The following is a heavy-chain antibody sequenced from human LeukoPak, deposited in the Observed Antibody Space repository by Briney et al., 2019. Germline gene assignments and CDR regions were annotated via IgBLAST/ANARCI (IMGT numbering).Heavy chain of an antibody. CDR1: GFTFSRGA. D-gene: IGHD2-2*01. CDR3: AKGSSTSLHCDY. J-gene: IGHJ4*02. V-gene: IGHV3-23*01. Sequence: PGGSLRLSCAASGFTFSRGARSGVRQAPGKGLEWVSAIRGSGGSTYYADSVKGRFTISRDNSKNTLYLQMNSLRAEDTAVYYCAKGSSTSLHCDYWGQGTLVTVSS. CDR2: IRGSGGST.